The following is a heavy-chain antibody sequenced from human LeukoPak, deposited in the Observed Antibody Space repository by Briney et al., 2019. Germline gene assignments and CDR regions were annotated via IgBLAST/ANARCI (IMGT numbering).Heavy chain of an antibody. V-gene: IGHV3-33*03. CDR3: VSFYETY. J-gene: IGHJ4*02. CDR1: GFTFSSYG. Sequence: EGSPRLSCAASGFTFSSYGMHWVRQAPGKGLEWVAVIWYDGSNKYYADSVKGRFTISKDNAKNTVYLQMNSLRAEDTAVYYCVSFYETYWGRGTLVTVSS. CDR2: IWYDGSNK. D-gene: IGHD2/OR15-2a*01.